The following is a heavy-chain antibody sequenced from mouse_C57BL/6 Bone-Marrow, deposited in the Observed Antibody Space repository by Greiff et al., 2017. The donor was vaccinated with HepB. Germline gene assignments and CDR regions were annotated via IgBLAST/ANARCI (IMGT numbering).Heavy chain of an antibody. CDR3: TTWGRRGNY. Sequence: EVMLVESGAELVRPGASVKLSCTASGFNIKDDYMHWVKQRPEQGLEWIGWIDPENGDTEYASKFQGKATITADTSSNTAYLQLSSLTSEDTAVYYCTTWGRRGNYWGQGTTLTVSS. V-gene: IGHV14-4*01. J-gene: IGHJ2*01. D-gene: IGHD2-12*01. CDR2: IDPENGDT. CDR1: GFNIKDDY.